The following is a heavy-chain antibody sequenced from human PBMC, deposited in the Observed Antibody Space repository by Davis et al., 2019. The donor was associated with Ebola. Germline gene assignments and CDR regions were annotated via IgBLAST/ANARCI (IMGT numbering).Heavy chain of an antibody. CDR2: IYYSGST. Sequence: SETLSLTCTVSGGSISSYYWSWIRQPPGKGLEWIGYIYYSGSTNYNPSLKSRVTISVDRSKNQFSLKLSSVTAADTAVYYCASLLEYYYDSSGYYRGHYFDYWGQGTLVTVSS. CDR3: ASLLEYYYDSSGYYRGHYFDY. V-gene: IGHV4-59*12. D-gene: IGHD3-22*01. CDR1: GGSISSYY. J-gene: IGHJ4*02.